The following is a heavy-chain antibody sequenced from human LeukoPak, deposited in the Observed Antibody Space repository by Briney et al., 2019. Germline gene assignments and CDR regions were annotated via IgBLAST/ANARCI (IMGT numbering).Heavy chain of an antibody. CDR3: ARGPRGGTSRDNWFDP. CDR1: GGSISSYY. D-gene: IGHD1-1*01. CDR2: IYYSGST. J-gene: IGHJ5*02. V-gene: IGHV4-59*01. Sequence: SETLSLTCTVSGGSISSYYWSWVRQPPGKGLEGIGYIYYSGSTNYNPSLKSRVIISVDTSKNQFSLKLNSVTAADTAVYYCARGPRGGTSRDNWFDPWGQGTLVTVSS.